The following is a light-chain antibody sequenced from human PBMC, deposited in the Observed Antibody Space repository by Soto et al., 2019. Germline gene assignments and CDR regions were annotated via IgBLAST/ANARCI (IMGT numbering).Light chain of an antibody. V-gene: IGLV1-40*01. CDR3: QSYDSSLSGYV. CDR2: GNS. J-gene: IGLJ1*01. CDR1: SSNIGAGYD. Sequence: VLTQPPSVSGAPGQRVTISCTGSSSNIGAGYDVHWYQQLPGTAPKLLIYGNSNRPSGVPDRFSGSKSGTSASLAITGLQAENEADYYCQSYDSSLSGYVFGTGTKVTVL.